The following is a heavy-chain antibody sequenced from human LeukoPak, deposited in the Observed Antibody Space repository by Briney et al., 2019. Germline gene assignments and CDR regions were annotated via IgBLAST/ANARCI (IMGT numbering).Heavy chain of an antibody. J-gene: IGHJ5*02. D-gene: IGHD3-10*01. Sequence: SGPTLVKPTQTLTLTCTFSGFSLSTSGVAVGWIRQPPGKALEWLALIYWDDDKRYSPSLKSRLTITKATSKNQVVLSITNMDPVDTARYYCARLYYYGSRSYDNVWLDPWGQGTLVTVSS. CDR3: ARLYYYGSRSYDNVWLDP. CDR1: GFSLSTSGVA. V-gene: IGHV2-5*02. CDR2: IYWDDDK.